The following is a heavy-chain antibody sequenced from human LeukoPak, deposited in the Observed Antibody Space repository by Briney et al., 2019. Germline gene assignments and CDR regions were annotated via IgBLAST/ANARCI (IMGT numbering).Heavy chain of an antibody. CDR3: ARGAFSFPDAFDI. CDR1: DDSISSSSYY. CDR2: IYYSGST. V-gene: IGHV4-39*01. D-gene: IGHD3-3*02. Sequence: SETLSLTCTVSDDSISSSSYYWGWLRQPPGKGLEWIGTIYYSGSTYYNPSLNSRGTISVDTSRNQFSLKLNSATAADTAVYHCARGAFSFPDAFDIWGQGTMVTVSS. J-gene: IGHJ3*02.